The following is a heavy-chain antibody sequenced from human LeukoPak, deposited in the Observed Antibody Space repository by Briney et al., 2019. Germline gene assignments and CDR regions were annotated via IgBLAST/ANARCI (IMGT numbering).Heavy chain of an antibody. CDR2: ISYDGSNK. CDR3: ARDRTRDGYNQGRVFDY. CDR1: RLTFSIYA. Sequence: PGRSLRLSCAASRLTFSIYAVHWVRQAPGKGLEWVAVISYDGSNKYYADSVKGRFTISRGISKNTLYLQMNSLRAEDTAVYYCARDRTRDGYNQGRVFDYWGQGTLVTVSS. D-gene: IGHD5-24*01. J-gene: IGHJ4*02. V-gene: IGHV3-30-3*01.